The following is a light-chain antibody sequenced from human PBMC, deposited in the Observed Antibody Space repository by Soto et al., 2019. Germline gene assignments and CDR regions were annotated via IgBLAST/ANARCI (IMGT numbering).Light chain of an antibody. Sequence: IVLTQSPATLSLSPGDRASLSCRASQSVSNSLAWYQQRPGQAPRLLIHDASKRAAGIPARFSGSGSGTDFTLTISSLEPEDFAVYFCQRETFGQGTKVDIX. CDR3: QRET. V-gene: IGKV3-11*01. CDR1: QSVSNS. J-gene: IGKJ1*01. CDR2: DAS.